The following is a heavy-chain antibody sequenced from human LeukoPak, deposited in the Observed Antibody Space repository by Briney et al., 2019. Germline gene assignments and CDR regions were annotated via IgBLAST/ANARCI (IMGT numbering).Heavy chain of an antibody. D-gene: IGHD3-10*01. CDR3: ARVAWYGDYFDY. CDR2: IKQDGSEK. Sequence: AGRSLRLSCAASGFTFSTYGMDWVRQAPGKGLEWVANIKQDGSEKYYVDSVKGRFTISRDNAKNSLYMQMNSLRAEDTAVYYCARVAWYGDYFDYWGQGTLVTVSS. CDR1: GFTFSTYG. J-gene: IGHJ4*02. V-gene: IGHV3-7*03.